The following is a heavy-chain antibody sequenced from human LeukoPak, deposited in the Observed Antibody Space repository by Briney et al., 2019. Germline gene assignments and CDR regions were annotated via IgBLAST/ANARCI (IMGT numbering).Heavy chain of an antibody. CDR2: ISGSGGST. J-gene: IGHJ2*01. Sequence: GGSLRLSCAASGFTFSSYGMSWVRQAPGKGLEWVSAISGSGGSTYYADSVKGRFTISRDNDKNSLFLQMNSLRGEDTAVYYCVRDFSSPATPWYFDVWGRGSLVTVSS. CDR1: GFTFSSYG. CDR3: VRDFSSPATPWYFDV. D-gene: IGHD6-25*01. V-gene: IGHV3-23*01.